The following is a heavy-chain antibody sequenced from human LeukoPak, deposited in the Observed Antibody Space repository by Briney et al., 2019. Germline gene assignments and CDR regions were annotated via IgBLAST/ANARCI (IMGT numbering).Heavy chain of an antibody. V-gene: IGHV4-31*03. CDR2: IYYSGST. CDR1: GGSISSGGYY. CDR3: ARGRGSSGYYFDYFDY. Sequence: PSETLSLTCTVSGGSISSGGYYWSWIRQHPGKCLEWIGYIYYSGSTYYNPSLKSRVTISVDTSKNQFSLKLSSVTAADTAVYYCARGRGSSGYYFDYFDYWGQGTLVTVSS. J-gene: IGHJ4*02. D-gene: IGHD3-22*01.